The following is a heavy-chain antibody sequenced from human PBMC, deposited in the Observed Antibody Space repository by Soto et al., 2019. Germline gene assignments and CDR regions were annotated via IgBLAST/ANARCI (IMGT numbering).Heavy chain of an antibody. Sequence: EVQLLESGGGLVQPGGSLRLSCAASGFAFSSYAMSWVRQAPGKGLEWVSRLSGSGASTYYADSVKGRFTISRDNSKNKLYLQMNSLTADDTAIYYCARYRAINCSGGSCAPGDPWVQGTVVTVSS. CDR1: GFAFSSYA. J-gene: IGHJ5*02. CDR3: ARYRAINCSGGSCAPGDP. V-gene: IGHV3-23*01. D-gene: IGHD2-15*01. CDR2: LSGSGAST.